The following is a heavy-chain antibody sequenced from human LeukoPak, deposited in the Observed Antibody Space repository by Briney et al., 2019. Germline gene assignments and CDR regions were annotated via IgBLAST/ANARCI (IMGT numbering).Heavy chain of an antibody. D-gene: IGHD4-17*01. CDR3: ATELGTVPLDAFDI. V-gene: IGHV1-24*01. J-gene: IGHJ3*02. Sequence: GASVKVSCKVSVYTLTELSMHWVRQAPGKGLEGMGGFDPEDGETIYAQKFQGRVTMTEDTSTDTAYMELSSLRSEDTAVYYCATELGTVPLDAFDIWGQGTMVTVSS. CDR2: FDPEDGET. CDR1: VYTLTELS.